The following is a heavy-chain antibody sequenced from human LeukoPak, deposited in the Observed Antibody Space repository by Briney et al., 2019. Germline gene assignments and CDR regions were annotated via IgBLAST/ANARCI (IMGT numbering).Heavy chain of an antibody. Sequence: ASVKVSCKASGYTFTSYDINWVRPATGQGLEWMRWMNPNSGNTGYAQKFQGRVTMTRNTSISTAYMELSSLRSEDTAVYYCARGLLYDSSGYYLYYFDYWGQGTLVTVSS. CDR3: ARGLLYDSSGYYLYYFDY. CDR2: MNPNSGNT. V-gene: IGHV1-8*01. J-gene: IGHJ4*02. CDR1: GYTFTSYD. D-gene: IGHD3-22*01.